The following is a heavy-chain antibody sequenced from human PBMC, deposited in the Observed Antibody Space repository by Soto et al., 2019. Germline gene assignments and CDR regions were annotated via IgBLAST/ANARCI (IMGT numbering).Heavy chain of an antibody. CDR1: GYTFTSYD. CDR3: AREITAYWYFDL. CDR2: MNPNSGNT. J-gene: IGHJ2*01. Sequence: QVQLVQSGAEVKKPGASVKVSCKASGYTFTSYDINWVRQATGQGLEWMGWMNPNSGNTGYAQKFQGRVTMTRHTSISTAYMELRSLRSEDTAVYYCAREITAYWYFDLWGRGTLVTVSS. V-gene: IGHV1-8*01. D-gene: IGHD3-16*01.